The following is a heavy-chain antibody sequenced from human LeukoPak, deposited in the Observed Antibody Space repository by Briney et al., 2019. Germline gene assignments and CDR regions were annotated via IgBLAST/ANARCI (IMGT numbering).Heavy chain of an antibody. J-gene: IGHJ4*02. CDR1: SGSFSGYY. Sequence: SETLSLTCAVYSGSFSGYYWSWIRQPPGKGLEWIGEINHSGSTNYNPPLKSRVTISVDTSKNQFSLKLSSVTAADTAVYYCASRSSGYHWGFGYWGQGTLVTVSS. D-gene: IGHD3-22*01. CDR3: ASRSSGYHWGFGY. V-gene: IGHV4-34*01. CDR2: INHSGST.